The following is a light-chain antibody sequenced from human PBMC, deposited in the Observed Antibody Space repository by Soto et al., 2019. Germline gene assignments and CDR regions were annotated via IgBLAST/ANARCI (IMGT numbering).Light chain of an antibody. CDR3: QQYNSWPLT. V-gene: IGKV3-15*01. CDR2: DAS. J-gene: IGKJ4*01. CDR1: QSVSTN. Sequence: ETVMTQSPATLSVSPGERATLSCRASQSVSTNLAWYQQKPGQTPRLLIYDASIRATSGPANFSGSGSGTEFTLTIGSLQSEDFVVYYCQQYNSWPLTFGGGTKVEIK.